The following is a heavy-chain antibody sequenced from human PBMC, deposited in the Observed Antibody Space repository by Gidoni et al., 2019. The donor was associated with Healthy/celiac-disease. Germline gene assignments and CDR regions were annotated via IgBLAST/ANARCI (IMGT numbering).Heavy chain of an antibody. J-gene: IGHJ5*02. CDR3: ARGRIAAAGGWFDP. CDR2: IYTSGST. V-gene: IGHV4-61*02. CDR1: GGSISSGSYD. Sequence: QVQLQESGPGLVKPSQTLSLTCPVSGGSISSGSYDRSWIRQPAGKGLEWVGRIYTSGSTNYNPSLKSRVTISVDTSKNQFSLKLSSVTAADTAVYYCARGRIAAAGGWFDPWGQGTLVTVSS. D-gene: IGHD6-13*01.